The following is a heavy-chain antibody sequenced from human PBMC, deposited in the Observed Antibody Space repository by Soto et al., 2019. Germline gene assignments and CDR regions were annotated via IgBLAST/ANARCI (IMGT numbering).Heavy chain of an antibody. Sequence: QVQLQESGPGQVKPSETLSLTCTVSGGSISSYYWTWIRQPPGKGLEWIGHIYYSGSTNYNPSFKIRVTISVDTSKSQFSLKLTSVTAADTAVYYCARGPHDDFWSGQPPHHDYWGQGTLVTVSS. D-gene: IGHD3-3*01. CDR3: ARGPHDDFWSGQPPHHDY. CDR2: IYYSGST. V-gene: IGHV4-59*01. J-gene: IGHJ4*02. CDR1: GGSISSYY.